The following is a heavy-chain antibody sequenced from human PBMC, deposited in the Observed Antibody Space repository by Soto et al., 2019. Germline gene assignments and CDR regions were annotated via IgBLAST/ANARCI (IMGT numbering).Heavy chain of an antibody. CDR3: ARMLDYAMEV. Sequence: QVTLKESGPVLVKPTETLTLTCSVSGFSLSNPRLGVSWIRQPPGKALEWLAHISSSDEKSYNTSLRSRLTISKDTSERQVVLIMTNMDPVDTGTYYCARMLDYAMEVWDQGTTVTVSS. CDR1: GFSLSNPRLG. V-gene: IGHV2-26*01. CDR2: ISSSDEK. J-gene: IGHJ6*02.